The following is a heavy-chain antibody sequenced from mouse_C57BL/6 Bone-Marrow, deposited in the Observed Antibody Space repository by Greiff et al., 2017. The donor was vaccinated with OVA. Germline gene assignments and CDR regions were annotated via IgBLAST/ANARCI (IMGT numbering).Heavy chain of an antibody. Sequence: VQLQQSGAELARPGASVKLSCKASGYTFTSYGISWVKQRTGQGLEWIGEIYPRSGNTYYNEKFKGKATLTADKSSSTAYMELRSLTSADSAVYFCARGVVHASFAYWGQGTLVTVSA. V-gene: IGHV1-81*01. J-gene: IGHJ3*01. CDR2: IYPRSGNT. D-gene: IGHD6-1*01. CDR3: ARGVVHASFAY. CDR1: GYTFTSYG.